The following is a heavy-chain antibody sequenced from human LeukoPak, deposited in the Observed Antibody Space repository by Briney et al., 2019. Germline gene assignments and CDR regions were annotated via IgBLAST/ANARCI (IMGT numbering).Heavy chain of an antibody. J-gene: IGHJ6*02. CDR2: ISPHSGGT. V-gene: IGHV1-2*02. CDR3: ARDRVAAVSGTFYYFGMDV. D-gene: IGHD2-15*01. Sequence: ASVKVSCKASGYTFKSYGISWVRQAPGQGLEWMGWISPHSGGTNYAQKFQGRVTMSRDTSISTAYMELTRLRSDDTAVYYCARDRVAAVSGTFYYFGMDVWGQGTTVTVSS. CDR1: GYTFKSYG.